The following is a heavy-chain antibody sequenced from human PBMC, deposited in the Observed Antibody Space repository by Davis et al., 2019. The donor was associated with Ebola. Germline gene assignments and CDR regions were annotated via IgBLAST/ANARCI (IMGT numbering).Heavy chain of an antibody. CDR1: GGSISSYY. CDR2: IYYSGST. Sequence: MPSETLSLTCTVSGGSISSYYRSWIRQLPGKGLEWIGYIYYSGSTNYNPSLKSRVTISVDTSKNQPSLQLNSVTPEDTAVYYCARDESIAVAGPRGWFDPWGQGTLVTVSS. D-gene: IGHD6-19*01. V-gene: IGHV4-59*12. CDR3: ARDESIAVAGPRGWFDP. J-gene: IGHJ5*02.